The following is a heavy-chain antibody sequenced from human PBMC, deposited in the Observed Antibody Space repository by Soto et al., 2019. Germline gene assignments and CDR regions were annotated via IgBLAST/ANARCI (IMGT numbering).Heavy chain of an antibody. CDR2: IYHSGST. CDR1: GGSISSGGYS. V-gene: IGHV4-30-2*01. CDR3: AREGGITGTTTSH. J-gene: IGHJ4*02. Sequence: QLQLQESGSGLVKPSQTLSLTCAVSGGSISSGGYSWSWIRQPPGKGLEWIGYIYHSGSTYYNPSIRSRVTISVDRSKNQFSLKLSSVTAADTAVYYCAREGGITGTTTSHWGQGTLVTVSS. D-gene: IGHD1-20*01.